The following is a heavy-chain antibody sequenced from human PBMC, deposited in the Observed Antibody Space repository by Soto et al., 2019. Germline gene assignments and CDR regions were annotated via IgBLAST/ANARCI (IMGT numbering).Heavy chain of an antibody. CDR2: ISAYNGNT. D-gene: IGHD3-10*01. CDR3: ARDHYYGSGSYYNVGAFDI. Sequence: ASVKVSCKASGYTFTSYGIGWVRQAPGQGLEWMGWISAYNGNTNYAQKLQGRVTMTTDTSTSTAYMELRSLRSDDTAVYYCARDHYYGSGSYYNVGAFDIWGQGTMVTVS. V-gene: IGHV1-18*01. CDR1: GYTFTSYG. J-gene: IGHJ3*02.